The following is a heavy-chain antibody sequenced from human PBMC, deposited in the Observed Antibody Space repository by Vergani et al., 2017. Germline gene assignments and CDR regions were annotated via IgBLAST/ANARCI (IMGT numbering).Heavy chain of an antibody. J-gene: IGHJ6*02. CDR2: LSASDRRT. CDR1: GFTFIMHA. CDR3: ARDPRGYGGDPEDYYYGMDV. Sequence: EVQLLESGGDLVQPGGSLRLSCAASGFTFIMHAMSWVRQAPGKGLEWVSTLSASDRRTHYADSVKGRFTISRDNSKNTLFLHMNSLRPEDTAVYYCARDPRGYGGDPEDYYYGMDVWGQGTTVTVSS. D-gene: IGHD2-21*02. V-gene: IGHV3-23*01.